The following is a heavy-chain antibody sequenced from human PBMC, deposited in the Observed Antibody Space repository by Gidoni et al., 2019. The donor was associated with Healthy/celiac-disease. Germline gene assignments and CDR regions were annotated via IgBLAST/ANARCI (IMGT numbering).Heavy chain of an antibody. CDR2: ISSSSSTI. CDR1: GFTFSSYS. V-gene: IGHV3-48*02. J-gene: IGHJ4*02. D-gene: IGHD2-2*01. Sequence: EVQLVESGGGLVQPGGSLSRSCPASGFTFSSYSMNWVRQAPGKGLEWVSYISSSSSTIYYADSVKGRFTISRDNAKNSLYLQMNSLRDEDTAVYYCARAAGQLLSDFDYWGQGTLVTVSS. CDR3: ARAAGQLLSDFDY.